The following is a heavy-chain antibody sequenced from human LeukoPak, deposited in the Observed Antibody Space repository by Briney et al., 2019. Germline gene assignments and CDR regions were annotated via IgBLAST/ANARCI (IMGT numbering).Heavy chain of an antibody. Sequence: PSETLSLTCTVSGGSISSYYWSWIRQPPGKGLEWIGYIYYSGSTNYNPSLKSRVTISVDTSKNQFSLKLSSVTAADTAVYYCARDNYGGDYFDYWGQGTLATVSS. CDR3: ARDNYGGDYFDY. D-gene: IGHD4-23*01. CDR2: IYYSGST. V-gene: IGHV4-59*01. J-gene: IGHJ4*02. CDR1: GGSISSYY.